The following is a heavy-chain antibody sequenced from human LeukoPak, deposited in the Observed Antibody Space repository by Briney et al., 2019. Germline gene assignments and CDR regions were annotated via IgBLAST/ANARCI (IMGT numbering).Heavy chain of an antibody. CDR3: AREKVGLDY. CDR2: IYSGGST. D-gene: IGHD1-26*01. CDR1: GFTASSNY. V-gene: IGHV3-53*01. Sequence: GGSLRLSCAASGFTASSNYMSWVRQAPGKGLEWVSVIYSGGSTYYADSVKGRFTISRDNSKNTLYLQMNSLRAEDTAVYYCAREKVGLDYWGQGTLVTVSS. J-gene: IGHJ4*02.